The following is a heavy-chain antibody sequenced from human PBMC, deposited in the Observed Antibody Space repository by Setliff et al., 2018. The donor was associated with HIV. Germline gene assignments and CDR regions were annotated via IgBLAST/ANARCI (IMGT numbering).Heavy chain of an antibody. CDR2: IRFDGSAK. V-gene: IGHV3-30*02. CDR3: AKDSGWQQLVLGLYDY. J-gene: IGHJ4*02. CDR1: GFTFSGSG. Sequence: GGSLRLSCAASGFTFSGSGIHWVRQAPGKGLVEWVSFIRFDGSAKYNVDSVKGRFTISRDNSKNTVFLQMNSLRAEDTAVYYCAKDSGWQQLVLGLYDYWGQGTLVTVSS. D-gene: IGHD6-13*01.